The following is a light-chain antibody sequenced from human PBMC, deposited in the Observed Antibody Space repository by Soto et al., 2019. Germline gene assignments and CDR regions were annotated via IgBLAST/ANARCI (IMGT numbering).Light chain of an antibody. CDR2: AAS. CDR1: QSISSY. J-gene: IGKJ5*01. CDR3: QQRYSTTIT. V-gene: IGKV1-39*01. Sequence: DIQMTQSPSSLSASVGDRVTLTCRASQSISSYLNWYQQKPGKAPKLLIYAASSLQSGVPSRFSGSGSGTDFTLTISSLQTEDFATYECQQRYSTTITFGQGTKLDIK.